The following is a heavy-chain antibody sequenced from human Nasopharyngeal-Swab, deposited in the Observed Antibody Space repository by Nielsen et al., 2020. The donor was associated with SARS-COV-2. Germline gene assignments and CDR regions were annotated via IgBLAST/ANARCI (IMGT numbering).Heavy chain of an antibody. J-gene: IGHJ4*02. Sequence: ESLKISCAASGFAFSSYAMSWVRQTPGTGLEWVSSFSGSSGKTYYADYVKGRFTISRDTSKNTLYLQMNSLRADDTAVYYCAKDGGGWYTSGWYYFDYWGQGTLVTVSS. V-gene: IGHV3-23*01. CDR3: AKDGGGWYTSGWYYFDY. CDR1: GFAFSSYA. D-gene: IGHD6-19*01. CDR2: FSGSSGKT.